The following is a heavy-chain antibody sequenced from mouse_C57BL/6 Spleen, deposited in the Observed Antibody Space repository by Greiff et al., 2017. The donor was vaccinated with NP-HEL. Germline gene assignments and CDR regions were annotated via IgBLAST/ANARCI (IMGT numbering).Heavy chain of an antibody. V-gene: IGHV1-80*01. Sequence: QVQLKESGAELVKPGASVKISCKASGYAFSSYWLNWVKQRPGKGLEWIGQIYPGDGDTNYNGKFKGKATLTADKSSSTAYMQLSRLTSESSAVSFSARDQTAYFGCWGHGTTLTVST. CDR3: ARDQTAYFGC. J-gene: IGHJ2*01. CDR2: IYPGDGDT. CDR1: GYAFSSYW. D-gene: IGHD4-1*01.